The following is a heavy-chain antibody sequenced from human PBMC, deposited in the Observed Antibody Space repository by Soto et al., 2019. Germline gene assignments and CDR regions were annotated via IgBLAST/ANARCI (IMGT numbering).Heavy chain of an antibody. D-gene: IGHD3-16*02. CDR1: GFTFSSYS. V-gene: IGHV3-48*01. J-gene: IGHJ3*02. CDR3: ARGGEDYIWGSYRYPIGI. CDR2: ISSSSSTI. Sequence: GGSLRLSCAASGFTFSSYSMNWVRQAPGKGLEWVSYISSSSSTIYYADSVKGRFTISRDNAKNSLYLQMNSLRAEDTAVYYCARGGEDYIWGSYRYPIGIWGHGTMVTVS.